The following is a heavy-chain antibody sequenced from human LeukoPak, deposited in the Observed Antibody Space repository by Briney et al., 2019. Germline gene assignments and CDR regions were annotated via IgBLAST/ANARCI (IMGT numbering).Heavy chain of an antibody. CDR1: GFTFSSYA. V-gene: IGHV3-23*01. J-gene: IGHJ4*02. CDR3: AKFIRRTDIVVVPAATAFDY. D-gene: IGHD2-2*01. Sequence: GGSLRLSCAASGFTFSSYAMSWVRQAPGKGLEWVSAISGSGGSTYYADSVKGRFTISRDNSKNTLYLQMNSLRAEDTAVYYCAKFIRRTDIVVVPAATAFDYWGQGTLVTVSS. CDR2: ISGSGGST.